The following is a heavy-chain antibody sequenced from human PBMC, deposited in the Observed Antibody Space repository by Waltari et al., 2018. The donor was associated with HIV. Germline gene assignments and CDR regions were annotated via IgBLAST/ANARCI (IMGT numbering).Heavy chain of an antibody. D-gene: IGHD3-10*01. CDR2: IIPIFGTA. CDR3: SRVVLKRRITMVQGVSGWFDP. V-gene: IGHV1-69*01. CDR1: GGTFSSYA. J-gene: IGHJ5*02. Sequence: QVQLVQSGAEVKKPGSSVKVSCKASGGTFSSYAISWVRQAPGQGLEWMGGIIPIFGTANNAQKFQGRVTITADESTNTAYMELSSLRSEDTAVYYCSRVVLKRRITMVQGVSGWFDPWGQGTLVTVSS.